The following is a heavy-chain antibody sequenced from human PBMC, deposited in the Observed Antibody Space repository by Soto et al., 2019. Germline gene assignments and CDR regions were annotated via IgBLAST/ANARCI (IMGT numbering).Heavy chain of an antibody. Sequence: GGSLRLSCAASGFTFSSYAMIWIRQVPGRGLEWVSGLYGSGRGIHYSDSVKGRFTISRDNSAYSVYLQMNNLRVDDTAVYYCEKDAIAGDGVWIAHDWSQGTVVPVYS. CDR2: LYGSGRGI. CDR1: GFTFSSYA. J-gene: IGHJ4*02. D-gene: IGHD2-21*01. V-gene: IGHV3-23*01. CDR3: EKDAIAGDGVWIAHD.